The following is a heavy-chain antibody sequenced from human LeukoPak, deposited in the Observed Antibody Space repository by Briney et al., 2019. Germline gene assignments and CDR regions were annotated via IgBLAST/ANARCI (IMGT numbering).Heavy chain of an antibody. CDR1: GFTFSSYA. D-gene: IGHD3-22*01. CDR3: AKDPYYYDSSGYLPPHFDY. CDR2: ISGSGGST. V-gene: IGHV3-23*01. J-gene: IGHJ4*02. Sequence: GGSLRLSCAASGFTFSSYAMSWVRQAPGKGLEWVSAISGSGGSTYYADSVKGRFTISRDNSKNTLYLQMNSLRAEDTAVYCCAKDPYYYDSSGYLPPHFDYWGQGTLVTVSS.